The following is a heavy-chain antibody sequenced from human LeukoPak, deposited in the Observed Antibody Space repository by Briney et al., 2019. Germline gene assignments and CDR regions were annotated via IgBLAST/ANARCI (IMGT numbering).Heavy chain of an antibody. CDR2: IYYRSKWYY. D-gene: IGHD1-20*01. V-gene: IGHV6-1*01. CDR3: AQSYNFRLGPESYYYCYVDV. J-gene: IGHJ6*03. Sequence: LPTLTLTFAFSGDSVSINSAAWNWIRQSPAKGLEWLGRIYYRSKWYYDYSTCGTDRIPINPDTAKNQFYLPLSSLTSERTAVYYAAQSYNFRLGPESYYYCYVDVWGKGTTITVSS. CDR1: GDSVSINSAA.